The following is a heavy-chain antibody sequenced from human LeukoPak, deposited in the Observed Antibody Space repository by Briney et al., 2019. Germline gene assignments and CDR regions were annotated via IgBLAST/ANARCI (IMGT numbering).Heavy chain of an antibody. J-gene: IGHJ4*02. CDR2: ISSSISYI. CDR1: GFTFSSYS. D-gene: IGHD4-17*01. CDR3: ARHLYGDCAWDY. V-gene: IGHV3-21*01. Sequence: GGSLRLSCAASGFTFSSYSMNWVRQAPGKGLEWVSSISSSISYIYYADSVKGRFTITRDNAKNSLYLQMNSLRAEDTAVYYCARHLYGDCAWDYWGQGTLVTVSS.